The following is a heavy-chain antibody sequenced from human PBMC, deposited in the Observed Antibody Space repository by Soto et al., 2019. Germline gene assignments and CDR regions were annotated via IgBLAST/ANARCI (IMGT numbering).Heavy chain of an antibody. V-gene: IGHV4-39*01. CDR3: ARHMASSGWPRWFDP. CDR1: DGSISSSSYY. CDR2: IYYSGST. Sequence: SETLSLTCTVSDGSISSSSYYWGWIRQPPGKGLEWIGSIYYSGSTYYNPSLKSRVTISVDTSKNQFSLKLSSVTAADTAVYYCARHMASSGWPRWFDPWGQGTLVTVSS. J-gene: IGHJ5*02. D-gene: IGHD6-19*01.